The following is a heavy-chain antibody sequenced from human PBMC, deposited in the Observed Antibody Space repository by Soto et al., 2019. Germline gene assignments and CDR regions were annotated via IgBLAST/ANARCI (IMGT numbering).Heavy chain of an antibody. CDR1: GGTFSSYS. J-gene: IGHJ6*02. Sequence: GASVKVSCKASGGTFSSYSISCVRQAPGQGLERMGGIIPIFGTANYAQKFQGRVTITADESTSTAYMELSSLRSEDTAVYYCARVPDYGDSTGGYYYYGMDVWGQGTTVTVSS. CDR3: ARVPDYGDSTGGYYYYGMDV. D-gene: IGHD4-17*01. V-gene: IGHV1-69*13. CDR2: IIPIFGTA.